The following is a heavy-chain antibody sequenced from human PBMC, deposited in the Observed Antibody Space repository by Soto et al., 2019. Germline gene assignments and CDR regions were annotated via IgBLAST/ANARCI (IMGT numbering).Heavy chain of an antibody. CDR2: ISAYNGNS. V-gene: IGHV1-18*01. CDR3: ARVAPPPKKTARSYFDY. J-gene: IGHJ4*02. Sequence: QVQLVQSGAEVKKPGASVKVSCKASGYTFTSYGISWVRQAPGQGLEWMGWISAYNGNSNYAQKLQGRVTMTTDTSXSXXYRELRRLRSDDTAVYSCARVAPPPKKTARSYFDYWGQGTLVTVSS. CDR1: GYTFTSYG.